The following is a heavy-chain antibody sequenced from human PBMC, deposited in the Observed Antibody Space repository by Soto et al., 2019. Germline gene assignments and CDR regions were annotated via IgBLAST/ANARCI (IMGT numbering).Heavy chain of an antibody. CDR1: GYTFTNYY. V-gene: IGHV1-46*01. J-gene: IGHJ2*01. Sequence: QVQLVQSGTEVKKPGASVKVSCKASGYTFTNYYMHWVRQAPGQGLEWMGKIDPSGRSTSYAPHXQXXXTXXRDTSMSTVDMDLSSLTSEDTAVYYCVRDGDTSGYDWYFDLWGRGTLVTVSS. D-gene: IGHD3-3*01. CDR3: VRDGDTSGYDWYFDL. CDR2: IDPSGRST.